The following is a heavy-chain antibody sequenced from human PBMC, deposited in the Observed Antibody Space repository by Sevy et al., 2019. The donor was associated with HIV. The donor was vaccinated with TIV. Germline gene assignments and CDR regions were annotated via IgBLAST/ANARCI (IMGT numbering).Heavy chain of an antibody. D-gene: IGHD6-13*01. V-gene: IGHV1-69*13. CDR1: GGTFSSYA. J-gene: IGHJ6*02. Sequence: ASVKVSCKASGGTFSSYAISWVRQAPGQGLEWMGGIIPIFGTANYAQKFQGRVTITAGESTSTAYMELSSLRSEDTAVYYCASNSRPSDSSSWYHGPEAEYYYYGMDVWGQGTTVTVSS. CDR3: ASNSRPSDSSSWYHGPEAEYYYYGMDV. CDR2: IIPIFGTA.